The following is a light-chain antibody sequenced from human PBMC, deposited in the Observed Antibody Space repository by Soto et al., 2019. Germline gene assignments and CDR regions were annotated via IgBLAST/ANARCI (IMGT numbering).Light chain of an antibody. V-gene: IGKV1-9*01. CDR1: QGISSY. CDR2: AAS. CDR3: QQLNSYPLT. J-gene: IGKJ4*01. Sequence: DIQLTQSPSFLSASVGDRVTITCRASQGISSYLACYQQKPGKAPKLLIYAASTLQSGVPSRFSGSGSGTEFTPTISSLQPEDFATYYCQQLNSYPLTFGGGTKVEIK.